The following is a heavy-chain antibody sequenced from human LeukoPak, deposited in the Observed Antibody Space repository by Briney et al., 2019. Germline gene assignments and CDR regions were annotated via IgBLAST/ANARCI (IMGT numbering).Heavy chain of an antibody. V-gene: IGHV3-23*01. D-gene: IGHD6-13*01. CDR3: AKARIASAGTSAFDV. CDR2: FSATDGSA. CDR1: GFTVSSYG. J-gene: IGHJ3*01. Sequence: AGGSLRLSCAASGFTVSSYGMTWVRQAPGKGLEWVSAFSATDGSAQYAESVKGRFTISRDNSKNSLYLQMNSLRDEDTAVYYCAKARIASAGTSAFDVWGQGTMVTVSS.